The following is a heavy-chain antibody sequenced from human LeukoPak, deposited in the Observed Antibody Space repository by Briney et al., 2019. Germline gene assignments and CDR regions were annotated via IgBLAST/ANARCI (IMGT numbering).Heavy chain of an antibody. V-gene: IGHV4-39*01. CDR2: IYYSGST. J-gene: IGHJ4*02. CDR1: GGSISSSSYY. D-gene: IGHD3-3*01. Sequence: PSETLSLTCTVSGGSISSSSYYWGWIRQPPGKGLEWIGSIYYSGSTYYNPSLKSRVTISVDTSKNQFSLKLSSATAADTAVYYCARSGVVIIRPDYWGQGTLVTVSS. CDR3: ARSGVVIIRPDY.